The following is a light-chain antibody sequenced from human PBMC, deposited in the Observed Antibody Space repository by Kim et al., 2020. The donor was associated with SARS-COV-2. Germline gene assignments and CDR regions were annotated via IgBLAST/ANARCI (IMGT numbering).Light chain of an antibody. V-gene: IGKV1-27*01. CDR3: QKYDTVPLS. CDR1: QGIYSY. Sequence: DIQLTQSPSSLSASVGDRVTITCRASQGIYSYLAWYQQKAGKVPKVLIYYASTLQSGVPSRFSGSRSGTDFTLTISSLQPEDVATYYCQKYDTVPLSFGGGTKVDIK. CDR2: YAS. J-gene: IGKJ4*01.